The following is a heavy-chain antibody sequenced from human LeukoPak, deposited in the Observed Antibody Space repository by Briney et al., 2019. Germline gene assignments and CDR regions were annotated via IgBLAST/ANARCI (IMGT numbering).Heavy chain of an antibody. Sequence: GGSLRLSCAASGFTFSDYYMSWMRQAPGKGLEWVSYISSSGSTIYYADSVKGRFTISRDNAKNSLYLQMNSLRAEDTAVYYCARILKGDTAMVYFDYWGQGTLVTVSS. J-gene: IGHJ4*02. V-gene: IGHV3-11*01. CDR3: ARILKGDTAMVYFDY. CDR2: ISSSGSTI. D-gene: IGHD5-18*01. CDR1: GFTFSDYY.